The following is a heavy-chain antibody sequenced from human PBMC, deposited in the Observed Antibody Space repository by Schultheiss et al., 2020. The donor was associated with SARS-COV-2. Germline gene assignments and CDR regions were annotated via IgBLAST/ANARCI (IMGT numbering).Heavy chain of an antibody. J-gene: IGHJ4*02. Sequence: SVKVSCKASGGTFSSYAISWVRQAPGQGLEWMGGIIPIFGTANYAQKFQGRVTMTRDTSTSTVYMELSSLRAEDTAVYYCARASTGSGWYGKGHYYFDYWGQGTLVTVSS. V-gene: IGHV1-69*05. CDR3: ARASTGSGWYGKGHYYFDY. CDR2: IIPIFGTA. D-gene: IGHD6-19*01. CDR1: GGTFSSYA.